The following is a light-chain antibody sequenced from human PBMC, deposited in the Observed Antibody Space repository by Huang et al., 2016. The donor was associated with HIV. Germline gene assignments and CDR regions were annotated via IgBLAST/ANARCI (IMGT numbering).Light chain of an antibody. CDR1: QGIANH. CDR2: AES. J-gene: IGKJ3*01. V-gene: IGKV1-27*01. Sequence: DIQMTQSPSSLSASVGDRVTISCRASQGIANHLAWYQQKPGKAPKLLVYAESALRSGVPSRFSGSGSGTEFTLTISSLQPEDFATYFCQKYDTAPRTFGPGTRVDIK. CDR3: QKYDTAPRT.